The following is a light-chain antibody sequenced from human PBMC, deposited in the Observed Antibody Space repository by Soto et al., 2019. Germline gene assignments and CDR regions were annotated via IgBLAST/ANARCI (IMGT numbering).Light chain of an antibody. J-gene: IGKJ2*01. CDR2: AAS. CDR1: QSISSY. Sequence: DIPMTQSPSSLSASVGDRVTITCRASQSISSYLTWYQQKPGKAPKLLIYAASRLQSGVPSRFSGSGAETDFTLAISSLQPEDFATYYCQQSYSTPQTFGQGTKLEIK. CDR3: QQSYSTPQT. V-gene: IGKV1-39*01.